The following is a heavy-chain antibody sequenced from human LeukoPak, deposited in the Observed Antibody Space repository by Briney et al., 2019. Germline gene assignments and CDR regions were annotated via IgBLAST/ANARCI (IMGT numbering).Heavy chain of an antibody. J-gene: IGHJ6*03. Sequence: SGTLSLTCAVSGGSISSSNWWSWIRQPPGKGLEWIGEIYHSGSTNYNPSLKSRVTISVDTSKNQFSLKLSSVTAADTAVYYCARGRNTMVRGAIGAETRYYYSYYMDVWGKGTTVTVSS. CDR2: IYHSGST. CDR1: GGSISSSNW. D-gene: IGHD3-10*01. V-gene: IGHV4-4*02. CDR3: ARGRNTMVRGAIGAETRYYYSYYMDV.